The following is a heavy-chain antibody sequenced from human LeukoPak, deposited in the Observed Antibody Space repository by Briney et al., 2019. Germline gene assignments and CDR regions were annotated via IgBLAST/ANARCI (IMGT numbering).Heavy chain of an antibody. V-gene: IGHV4-59*08. D-gene: IGHD2-21*01. J-gene: IGHJ4*02. CDR3: ARQPNSGDYFFDY. Sequence: SETLSLTCTVSGGSISRSYWTWIRQPPGKGLEWIGYIYYSGSTNYNPSLKSRVTMSVDTSKHQFSLKLTSVTAADSAVYYCARQPNSGDYFFDYWGQGTLVTVSS. CDR1: GGSISRSY. CDR2: IYYSGST.